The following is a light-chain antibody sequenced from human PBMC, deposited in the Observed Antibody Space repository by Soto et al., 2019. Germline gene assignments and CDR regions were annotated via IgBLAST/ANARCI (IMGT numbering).Light chain of an antibody. CDR3: QQANSFPIT. J-gene: IGKJ4*01. V-gene: IGKV1-12*01. CDR1: QGISNW. CDR2: TGS. Sequence: DIQMTQSPSSVSASVGDRVSITCRASQGISNWLAWYQQKPGRAPKLLIYTGSSLQSGVPSRFSGTGSGTDFTLTISRLHPEDVANDYCQQANSFPITFGGGNTGELK.